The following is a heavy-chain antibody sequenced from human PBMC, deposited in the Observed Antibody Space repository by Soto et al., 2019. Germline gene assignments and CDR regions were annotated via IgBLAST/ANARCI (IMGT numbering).Heavy chain of an antibody. V-gene: IGHV3-66*01. CDR3: VRDYIYAFDI. D-gene: IGHD3-10*01. CDR2: IYSGGST. Sequence: GGSLRLSCAASGFTVSSNYMSWVRQAPGKGLEWVSVIYSGGSTYYADSVKGRFTISRDNAKNSLYLQMNSLRDEDTAVYYCVRDYIYAFDIWGQGTMVTVSS. J-gene: IGHJ3*02. CDR1: GFTVSSNY.